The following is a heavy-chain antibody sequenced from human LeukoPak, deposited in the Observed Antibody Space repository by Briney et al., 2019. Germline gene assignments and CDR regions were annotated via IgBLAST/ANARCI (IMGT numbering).Heavy chain of an antibody. CDR1: GGSISSSDYY. V-gene: IGHV4-39*01. D-gene: IGHD2-21*01. CDR3: ARQQGDYEAWLDP. Sequence: SETLSLTCTVSGGSISSSDYYWGWIRQPPGKRLESIGSIYHSGSTYYNPSLKSRVTISVDTSKNHFSLKLTSVTAADTAVYYCARQQGDYEAWLDPSGRGTLVTVSS. J-gene: IGHJ5*02. CDR2: IYHSGST.